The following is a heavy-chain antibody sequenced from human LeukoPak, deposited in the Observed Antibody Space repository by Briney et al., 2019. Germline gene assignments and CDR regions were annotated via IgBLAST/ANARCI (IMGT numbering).Heavy chain of an antibody. V-gene: IGHV3-9*01. CDR3: VKDISGWSYFDY. CDR2: ISWNGVTI. J-gene: IGHJ4*02. CDR1: GVIFEQYG. D-gene: IGHD6-19*01. Sequence: GGSLRLSCEVSGVIFEQYGMHWVRQAPGKGLEWVAGISWNGVTINYGDSVKGRFTISRDNAKSFLYLQMNSLRPEDTALYYCVKDISGWSYFDYCGQGTRVTVSS.